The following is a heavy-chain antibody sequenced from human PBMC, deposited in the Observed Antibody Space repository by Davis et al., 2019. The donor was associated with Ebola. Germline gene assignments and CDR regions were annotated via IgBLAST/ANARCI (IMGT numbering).Heavy chain of an antibody. CDR1: GGSFSGYY. CDR3: ARGVLRFLEYGMDV. J-gene: IGHJ6*02. CDR2: INHSGST. V-gene: IGHV4-34*01. Sequence: GSLRLSCAVYGGSFSGYYWSWIRQPPGKGLEWIGEINHSGSTNYNPSLKSRVTISVDTSKNQFSLKLSSVTAADTAVYYCARGVLRFLEYGMDVWGQGTTVTVSS. D-gene: IGHD3-3*01.